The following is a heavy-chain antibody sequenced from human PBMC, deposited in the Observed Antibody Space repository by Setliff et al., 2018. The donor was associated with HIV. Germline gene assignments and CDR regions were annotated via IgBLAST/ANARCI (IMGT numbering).Heavy chain of an antibody. CDR2: IYYRGST. J-gene: IGHJ4*02. CDR3: ARARGPPLPVLDF. D-gene: IGHD3-10*01. V-gene: IGHV4-39*07. Sequence: LSLTCSVSGASISTTNYYWAWVRQPPGKGLEWIGNIYYRGSTYYDLSLKSRVTLSVDTSKNSFSLNLTSVTAADTAIYFCARARGPPLPVLDFWGQGTLVTVSS. CDR1: GASISTTNYY.